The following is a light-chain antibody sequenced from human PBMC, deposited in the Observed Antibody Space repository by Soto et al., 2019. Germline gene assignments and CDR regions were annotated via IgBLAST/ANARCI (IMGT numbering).Light chain of an antibody. J-gene: IGKJ1*01. V-gene: IGKV3D-15*01. CDR3: QQYNNWQT. CDR1: QSVSSN. CDR2: GAS. Sequence: EIVMTQSPATLSVSPGERATLSCRASQSVSSNLAWYQQKPGQAPRLLIYGASNRATGIPARFSGSGSGTEFTLTIRSLQSGDFAVYYCQQYNNWQTFGQGTKVEIK.